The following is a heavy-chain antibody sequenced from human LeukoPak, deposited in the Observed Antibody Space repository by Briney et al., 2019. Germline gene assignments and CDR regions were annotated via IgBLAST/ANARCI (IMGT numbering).Heavy chain of an antibody. D-gene: IGHD2-2*01. V-gene: IGHV4-34*01. Sequence: SETLSLTCAVYGGSFSGYYWSWIRQPPGKGLEWIGEINHSGSTNYNPSLKSRVTISVDTSKNQFSLKLSSVTAADTAVYYCARFCSSTSCWDAFDIWGQGTMVTASS. CDR1: GGSFSGYY. J-gene: IGHJ3*02. CDR2: INHSGST. CDR3: ARFCSSTSCWDAFDI.